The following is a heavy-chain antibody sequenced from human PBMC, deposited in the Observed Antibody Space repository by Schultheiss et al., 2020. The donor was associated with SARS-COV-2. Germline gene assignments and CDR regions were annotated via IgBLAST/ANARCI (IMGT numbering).Heavy chain of an antibody. CDR2: IYWDDDK. CDR3: AHTEIYGYCSGGSCYSGGFDY. D-gene: IGHD2-15*01. CDR1: GFSLSTSGVG. Sequence: SGPTLVKPTQTLTLTCTFSGFSLSTSGVGVGWIRQPPGKALEWLALIYWDDDKRYSPSLKSRLTITKDTSKNQVVLTMTNMDPVDTATYYCAHTEIYGYCSGGSCYSGGFDYWGQGTLVTVSS. V-gene: IGHV2-5*02. J-gene: IGHJ4*02.